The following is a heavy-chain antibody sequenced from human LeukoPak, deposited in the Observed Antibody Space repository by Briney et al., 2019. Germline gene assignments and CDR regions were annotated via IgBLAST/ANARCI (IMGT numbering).Heavy chain of an antibody. J-gene: IGHJ4*02. CDR2: INTDGSST. CDR1: GFTFSSYW. V-gene: IGHV3-74*01. D-gene: IGHD3-3*01. CDR3: SRALPLYDFWSGYHGSSLGY. Sequence: GRSLRLSCAASGFTFSSYWMHWVRQAPGKGLVWVSRINTDGSSTSYADSVKGRFTISRDNAKNTLYLQMNSLRAEDAAVYYCSRALPLYDFWSGYHGSSLGYWGQGTLVTVSS.